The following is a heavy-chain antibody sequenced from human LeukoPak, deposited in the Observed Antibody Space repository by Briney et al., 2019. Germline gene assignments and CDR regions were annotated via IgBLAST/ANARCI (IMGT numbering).Heavy chain of an antibody. D-gene: IGHD6-19*01. CDR2: IKQDGSEK. Sequence: PGGSLRLSCAASGFTFSTYRMNWVRQAPGKGLEWVANIKQDGSEKYYVDSVKGRFTISRDNAKNSLYLQMNSLRAEDTAVYYCVGGSGWTFDYWGQGTLVTVSS. V-gene: IGHV3-7*01. CDR3: VGGSGWTFDY. CDR1: GFTFSTYR. J-gene: IGHJ4*02.